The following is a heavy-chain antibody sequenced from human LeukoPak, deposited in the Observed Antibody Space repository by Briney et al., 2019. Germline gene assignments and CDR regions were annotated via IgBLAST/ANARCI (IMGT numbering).Heavy chain of an antibody. Sequence: SQTLSLTCTVSGGSISSGDYYWSWIRQPPGKGLEWIGYIYYSGSTYYNPSLKSRVTISVDTSKNQFSLKLSSVTAADTAVYYCARGGGYSSSWYIFFWFDPWGQGTLVTVSS. J-gene: IGHJ5*02. D-gene: IGHD6-13*01. CDR1: GGSISSGDYY. V-gene: IGHV4-30-4*08. CDR2: IYYSGST. CDR3: ARGGGYSSSWYIFFWFDP.